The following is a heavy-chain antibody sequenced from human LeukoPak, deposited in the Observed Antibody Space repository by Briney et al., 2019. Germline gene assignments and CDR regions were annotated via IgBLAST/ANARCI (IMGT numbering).Heavy chain of an antibody. J-gene: IGHJ4*02. CDR1: GFTFSSYA. CDR3: ASLDQPDY. Sequence: PGGSLRLSCAASGFTFSSYAIHWVRQAPGKGLEWVAVISYDGSNKYYADSVKGRFTISGDNSKNTLYLQMNSLRAEDTAVYYCASLDQPDYWGQGTLVTVSS. CDR2: ISYDGSNK. V-gene: IGHV3-30-3*01.